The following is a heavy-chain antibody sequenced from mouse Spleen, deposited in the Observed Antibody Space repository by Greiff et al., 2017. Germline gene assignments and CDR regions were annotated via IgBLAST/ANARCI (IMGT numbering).Heavy chain of an antibody. J-gene: IGHJ1*01. Sequence: VKVVESGPGLVAPSQSLSITCTVSGFSLTSYAISWVRQPPGKGLEWLGVIWTGGGTNYNSALKSRLSISKDNSKSQVFLKMNSLQTDDTARYYCARNKDYGSSHWYFDVWGAGTTVTVSS. CDR1: GFSLTSYA. D-gene: IGHD1-1*01. CDR2: IWTGGGT. CDR3: ARNKDYGSSHWYFDV. V-gene: IGHV2-9-1*01.